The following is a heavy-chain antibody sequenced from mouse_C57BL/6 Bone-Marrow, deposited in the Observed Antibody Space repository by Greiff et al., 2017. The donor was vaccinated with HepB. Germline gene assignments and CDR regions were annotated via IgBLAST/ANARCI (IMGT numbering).Heavy chain of an antibody. CDR1: GYTFTSYG. CDR3: ARDFDYYGSPLAWFAY. V-gene: IGHV1-81*01. J-gene: IGHJ3*01. CDR2: IYPRSGNT. D-gene: IGHD1-1*01. Sequence: QVQLQQSGAELARPGASVKLSCKASGYTFTSYGISWVKQRTGQGLEWIGEIYPRSGNTYYNEKFKGKATLTADKSSSTAYMELRSLTSEDSAVYFCARDFDYYGSPLAWFAYWGQGTLVTVSA.